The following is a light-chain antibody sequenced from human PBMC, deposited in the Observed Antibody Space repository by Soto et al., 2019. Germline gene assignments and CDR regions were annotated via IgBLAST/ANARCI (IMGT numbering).Light chain of an antibody. V-gene: IGKV3-15*01. CDR3: QHYNNLPRT. Sequence: EIVMTQSPATLSVSPGERATLSCRASQSVSSNLAWYQQKPGQAPRLLIYGASTRATGIPARFSGSRSGTKFTLTLRSLQSEDFAIYYCQHYNNLPRTFGQGTKVEIK. CDR1: QSVSSN. J-gene: IGKJ1*01. CDR2: GAS.